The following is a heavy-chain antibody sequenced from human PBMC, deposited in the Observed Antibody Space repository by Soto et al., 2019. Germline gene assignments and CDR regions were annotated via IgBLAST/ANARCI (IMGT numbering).Heavy chain of an antibody. CDR2: IYYSGST. CDR3: ARHRDYIWGSSDY. J-gene: IGHJ4*02. D-gene: IGHD3-16*01. V-gene: IGHV4-39*01. Sequence: SETLSLTCTVSGGSISSSSYYWGWIRQPPGKGLEWIGSIYYSGSTYYNPSLKSRVTISVDTSKNQFSLKLSSVTAADTAVYYCARHRDYIWGSSDYWGQGTLVTVSS. CDR1: GGSISSSSYY.